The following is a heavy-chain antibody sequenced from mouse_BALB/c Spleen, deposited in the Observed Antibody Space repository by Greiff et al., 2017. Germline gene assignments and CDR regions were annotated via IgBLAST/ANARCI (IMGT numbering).Heavy chain of an antibody. D-gene: IGHD2-4*01. CDR1: GFTFSSFG. CDR2: ISSGSSTI. CDR3: ARGDYGGFAY. V-gene: IGHV5-17*02. Sequence: EVMLVESGGGLVQPGGSRKLSCAASGFTFSSFGMHWVRQAPEKGLEWVAYISSGSSTIYYADTVKGRFTISKDNHKNTLFLQMTSLRSEDTAMYYCARGDYGGFAYWGQGTLVTVSA. J-gene: IGHJ3*01.